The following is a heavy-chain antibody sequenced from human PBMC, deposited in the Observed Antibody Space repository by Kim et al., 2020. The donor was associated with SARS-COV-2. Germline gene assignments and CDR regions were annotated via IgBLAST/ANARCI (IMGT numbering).Heavy chain of an antibody. CDR3: ARDVKDSSGWGLHRGFDY. CDR2: IWYDGSNK. V-gene: IGHV3-33*08. Sequence: GGSLRLSCAASGFTFSSYGMHWVRQAPGKGLEWVAVIWYDGSNKYYADSVKGRFTISRDNSKNTLYLQMNSLRAEDTAVYYCARDVKDSSGWGLHRGFDYWGQGTLVTVSS. CDR1: GFTFSSYG. J-gene: IGHJ4*02. D-gene: IGHD6-19*01.